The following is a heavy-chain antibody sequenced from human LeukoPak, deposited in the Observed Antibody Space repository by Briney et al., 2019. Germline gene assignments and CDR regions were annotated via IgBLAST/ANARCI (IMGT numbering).Heavy chain of an antibody. Sequence: QTGGSLRLSCAASGFTFSSYAMSWVRQAPGKGLEWVSAISVSGGSKYYADSVRGRFTISRDNSKNTLFPQMNSLRAEDTAVYFCATSIAVAFFDYWGQGTLVTVSS. CDR1: GFTFSSYA. D-gene: IGHD6-19*01. CDR2: ISVSGGSK. V-gene: IGHV3-23*01. CDR3: ATSIAVAFFDY. J-gene: IGHJ4*02.